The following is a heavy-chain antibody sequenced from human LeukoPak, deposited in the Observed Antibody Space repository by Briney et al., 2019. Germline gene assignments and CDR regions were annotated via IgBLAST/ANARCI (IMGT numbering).Heavy chain of an antibody. CDR2: IYYSGTT. V-gene: IGHV4-59*08. Sequence: SETLSLACTVSGGSISSYYWSWIRQPPGKALEWIGYIYYSGTTNYNPSLKSRVTMSVDTSKNQFSLKLNSTTAADTAVYYCARHGTVAGPFQHWGQGTLVAVSS. CDR1: GGSISSYY. CDR3: ARHGTVAGPFQH. D-gene: IGHD2-8*02. J-gene: IGHJ1*01.